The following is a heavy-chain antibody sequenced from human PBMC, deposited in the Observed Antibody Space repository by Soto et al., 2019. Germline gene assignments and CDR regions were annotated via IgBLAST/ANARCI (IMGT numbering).Heavy chain of an antibody. J-gene: IGHJ4*01. Sequence: SGNPSLTCAVSGGPLTSRTYSWGWIRQPPGKTLEWIGTIYYHGNTYSNPSLKSRVTISVDTSNNQLSLKLRSVTAADTAVYYCARHDGFSSGWIFDYWGHGTLVTVSS. V-gene: IGHV4-39*01. CDR1: GGPLTSRTYS. D-gene: IGHD6-19*01. CDR2: IYYHGNT. CDR3: ARHDGFSSGWIFDY.